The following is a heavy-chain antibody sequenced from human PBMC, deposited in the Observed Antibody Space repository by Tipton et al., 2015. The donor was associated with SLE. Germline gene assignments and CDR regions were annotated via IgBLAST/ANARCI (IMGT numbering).Heavy chain of an antibody. Sequence: SLRLSCAASGITLRTYAMHWVRQVPGKGLEYVSGISSNGGSTDYAKPVKGRFTISRDNSKNTLYLQMGSLRSEDLGVYYCARPSHQECCDSTSCYSGHYSDSWGQGPLVTVSS. CDR1: GITLRTYA. V-gene: IGHV3-64*01. CDR3: ARPSHQECCDSTSCYSGHYSDS. J-gene: IGHJ4*02. D-gene: IGHD2-2*01. CDR2: ISSNGGST.